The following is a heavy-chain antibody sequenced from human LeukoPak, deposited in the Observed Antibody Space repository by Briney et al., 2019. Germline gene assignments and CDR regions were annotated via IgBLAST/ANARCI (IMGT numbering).Heavy chain of an antibody. CDR3: ARHSFSYYYDSSGSTFDY. J-gene: IGHJ4*02. D-gene: IGHD3-22*01. V-gene: IGHV1-69*13. CDR2: IIPIFGTA. Sequence: SVKVSCKASGGTFSSYAISWVRQAPGQGLEWMGGIIPIFGTANYAQKFQGRVTITADESTSTAYMELSSLRSEDTAVYYCARHSFSYYYDSSGSTFDYWGQGALVTVSS. CDR1: GGTFSSYA.